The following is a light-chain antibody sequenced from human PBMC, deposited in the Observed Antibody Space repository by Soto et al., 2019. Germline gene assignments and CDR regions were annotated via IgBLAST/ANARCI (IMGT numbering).Light chain of an antibody. CDR2: EVS. CDR3: DSYTSGSSYV. Sequence: QSVLTQPASVSGSPGQSITISCTGTSSDVGGYNYVSWYQQHPGKAPKLMIYEVSYRPSGVSDRFSGSKSGNTASLTISGLQSEDEADYYCDSYTSGSSYVFGTGTKLTVL. CDR1: SSDVGGYNY. J-gene: IGLJ1*01. V-gene: IGLV2-14*01.